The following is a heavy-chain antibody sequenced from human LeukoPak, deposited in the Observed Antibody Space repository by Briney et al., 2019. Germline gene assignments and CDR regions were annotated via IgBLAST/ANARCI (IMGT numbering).Heavy chain of an antibody. D-gene: IGHD3-10*01. CDR3: AREEDYGSGSYYQRWYYFDY. Sequence: GGSLRLSCAASGFTFSSYSMNWVRQAPGKGLEWVSSISSSSSYIYYADSVKGRFTISRDNAKNSLYLQMNSLRAEDTAVYYCAREEDYGSGSYYQRWYYFDYWGQGTLVTVSS. V-gene: IGHV3-21*01. J-gene: IGHJ4*02. CDR2: ISSSSSYI. CDR1: GFTFSSYS.